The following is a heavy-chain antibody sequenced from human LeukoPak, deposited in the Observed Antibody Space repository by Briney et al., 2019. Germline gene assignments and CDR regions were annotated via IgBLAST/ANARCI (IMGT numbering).Heavy chain of an antibody. CDR3: ARHEYSSSWVPQNWFDP. Sequence: SETLSLTCTVSGGSISSYYWSWIRQPPGKGLEWIGYIYYSGSTNYNPSLKSRVTISVDTSKNQFSLKLSSVTAADTAVYYCARHEYSSSWVPQNWFDPWGQGTLVTVSS. D-gene: IGHD6-13*01. CDR1: GGSISSYY. V-gene: IGHV4-59*08. J-gene: IGHJ5*02. CDR2: IYYSGST.